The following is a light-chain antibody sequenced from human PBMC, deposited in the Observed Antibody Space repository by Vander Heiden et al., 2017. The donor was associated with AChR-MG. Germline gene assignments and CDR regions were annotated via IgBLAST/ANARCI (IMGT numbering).Light chain of an antibody. Sequence: DIQMTQSPSSLSASIGDRVNITCRSSRTVSRNLNWYQQKPGRAPRLLIFAASTLHSGVPSRFSGRGFGTEFTLTISGLQPEDLATYYCQQHLTSPRTFGQGTKVEI. J-gene: IGKJ1*01. CDR1: RTVSRN. V-gene: IGKV1-39*01. CDR2: AAS. CDR3: QQHLTSPRT.